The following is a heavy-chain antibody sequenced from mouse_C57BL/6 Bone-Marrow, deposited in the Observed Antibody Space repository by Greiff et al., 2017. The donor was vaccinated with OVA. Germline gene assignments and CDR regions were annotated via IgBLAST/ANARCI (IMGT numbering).Heavy chain of an antibody. D-gene: IGHD5-1*01. J-gene: IGHJ2*01. Sequence: QVQLQQSGAELVKPGASVKISCKASGYAFSSYWMNWVKQRPGKGLEWIGQIYPGDGDTNYNGKFKGKATLTADKSSSTAYMQLSSLTSEDSAVYFCARWGEYHYFDYWGQGTTLTVSS. CDR2: IYPGDGDT. CDR3: ARWGEYHYFDY. CDR1: GYAFSSYW. V-gene: IGHV1-80*01.